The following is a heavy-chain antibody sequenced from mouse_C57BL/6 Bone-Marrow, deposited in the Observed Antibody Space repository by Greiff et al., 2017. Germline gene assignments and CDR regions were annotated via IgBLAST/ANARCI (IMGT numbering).Heavy chain of an antibody. J-gene: IGHJ4*01. D-gene: IGHD1-1*01. CDR1: GFTFSDYG. Sequence: EVKLQESGGGLVKPGGSLKLSCAASGFTFSDYGMHWVRQAPEKGLEWVAYISSGSSTIYYADTVKGRFTISRDNAKKTLFLQMTSLRSEDTAMYYCARWKYGAMDYWGQGTSVTVSS. CDR3: ARWKYGAMDY. V-gene: IGHV5-17*01. CDR2: ISSGSSTI.